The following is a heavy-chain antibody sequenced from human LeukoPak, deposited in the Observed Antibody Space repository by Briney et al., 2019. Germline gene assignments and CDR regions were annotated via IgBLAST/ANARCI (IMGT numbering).Heavy chain of an antibody. CDR1: GFTFSDYY. CDR3: ARGDYYDSSGMDV. J-gene: IGHJ6*02. V-gene: IGHV3-20*01. D-gene: IGHD3-22*01. CDR2: INWNGGST. Sequence: PGGSLRLSCAASGFTFSDYYMSWIRQAPGKGLEWVSGINWNGGSTGYADSVKGRFTISRDNAKNSLYLQMNSLRAEDTALYHCARGDYYDSSGMDVWGQGTTVTVSS.